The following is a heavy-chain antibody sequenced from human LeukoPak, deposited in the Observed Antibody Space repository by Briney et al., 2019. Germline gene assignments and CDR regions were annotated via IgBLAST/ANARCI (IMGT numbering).Heavy chain of an antibody. Sequence: SETLSLTCTVSIGSINYYYWTWIRQSPQKGMELIGHIHYSGNTNYNPSLKSRVTISADTSKKQFSLNLNSVTAADTAVYYCARLSHPGGTTWYFDYWGQGTLVIVYS. D-gene: IGHD1-14*01. V-gene: IGHV4-59*08. CDR3: ARLSHPGGTTWYFDY. CDR1: IGSINYYY. CDR2: IHYSGNT. J-gene: IGHJ4*02.